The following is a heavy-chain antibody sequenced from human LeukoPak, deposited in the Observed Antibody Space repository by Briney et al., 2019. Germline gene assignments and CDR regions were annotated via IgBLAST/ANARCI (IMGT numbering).Heavy chain of an antibody. D-gene: IGHD2-2*02. J-gene: IGHJ6*02. CDR1: GFTFSTYA. CDR2: FSAGGDSA. Sequence: GGSLRFSCAASGFTFSTYAISWVRQAPGKGLEWVSGFSAGGDSAYYADSVKGRFTISRDNSKRTLFLQMSSLSAEDTAVYYCARGYCSSTTCYMYGMDVWGQGTTVTVSS. CDR3: ARGYCSSTTCYMYGMDV. V-gene: IGHV3-23*01.